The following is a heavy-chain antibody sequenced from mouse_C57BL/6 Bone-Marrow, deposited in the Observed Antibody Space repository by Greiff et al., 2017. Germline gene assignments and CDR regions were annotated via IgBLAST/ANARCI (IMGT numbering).Heavy chain of an antibody. D-gene: IGHD1-1*01. Sequence: QVQLQQPGAELVKPGASVKLSCKASGYTFTSYWMHWVKQRPGQGLEWIGMIHPNSGSTNYNEKFKSKATLTVDKSSSTAYMQLSSLTSEDSAVYYGARDYGSSYSCAYGGQGTLVTVSA. CDR1: GYTFTSYW. V-gene: IGHV1-64*01. J-gene: IGHJ3*01. CDR3: ARDYGSSYSCAY. CDR2: IHPNSGST.